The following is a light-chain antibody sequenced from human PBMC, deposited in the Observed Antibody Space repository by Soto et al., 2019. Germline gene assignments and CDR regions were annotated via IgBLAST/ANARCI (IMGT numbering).Light chain of an antibody. Sequence: AIQLTQSPSSLSASAGDRVTITCRASQGIRSALGWYQQKPGKVPKLLIYAASTLQSGVPSRFSGSGSGTDFTLTISSLQPEDFATYYCLLDFSYFWACGQGNKGDIK. CDR3: LLDFSYFWA. J-gene: IGKJ1*01. CDR2: AAS. CDR1: QGIRSA. V-gene: IGKV1-6*01.